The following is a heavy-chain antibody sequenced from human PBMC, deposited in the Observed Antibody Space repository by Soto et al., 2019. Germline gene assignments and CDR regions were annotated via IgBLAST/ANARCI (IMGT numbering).Heavy chain of an antibody. Sequence: EVQLVESGGGLVQPGGSLRLSCAASGFTFSTYAMQWVRQAPGKGLEFVSSISSNGGTTNYAYSVKGRFTISRDNSRDTLYLPMGSLRPEDMAAYYCARDGRAMNDYWGQRTLVTVSS. CDR3: ARDGRAMNDY. CDR2: ISSNGGTT. J-gene: IGHJ4*02. D-gene: IGHD5-18*01. V-gene: IGHV3-64*01. CDR1: GFTFSTYA.